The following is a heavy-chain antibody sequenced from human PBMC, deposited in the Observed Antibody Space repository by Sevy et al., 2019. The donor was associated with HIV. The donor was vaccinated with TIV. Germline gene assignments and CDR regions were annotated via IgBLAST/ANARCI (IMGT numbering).Heavy chain of an antibody. J-gene: IGHJ4*02. Sequence: GESLKISCAASGFIFSNAWMSWVRQAPGKGLEWVGRIKSKSDVGPSDYAAPVKGRFTISRDDSRNTLYLQMNSLKTEDTAVYYCTSMTTVEGVFDFWGQGTLVTVSS. CDR3: TSMTTVEGVFDF. V-gene: IGHV3-15*01. D-gene: IGHD4-17*01. CDR1: GFIFSNAW. CDR2: IKSKSDVGPS.